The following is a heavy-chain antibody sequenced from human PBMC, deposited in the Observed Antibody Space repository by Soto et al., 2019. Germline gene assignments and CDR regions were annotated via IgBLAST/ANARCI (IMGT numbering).Heavy chain of an antibody. CDR1: GFIFSSYA. V-gene: IGHV3-23*01. Sequence: EVQLLEAGGGLVQPGGSLRLSCAASGFIFSSYAMSWVRQAPGKGLEWVSAISGGGVSANFADSVKGRFTISRDNSKNTLYLQMKSLRAEDTAVYYCARSREIIASAGSFDYWGQGTLVTVSS. CDR3: ARSREIIASAGSFDY. D-gene: IGHD6-25*01. J-gene: IGHJ4*02. CDR2: ISGGGVSA.